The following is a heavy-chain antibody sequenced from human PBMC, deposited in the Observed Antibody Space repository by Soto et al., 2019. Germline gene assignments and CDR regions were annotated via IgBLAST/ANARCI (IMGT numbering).Heavy chain of an antibody. CDR2: INPNSGGT. J-gene: IGHJ6*02. D-gene: IGHD1-26*01. Sequence: GASVKVSCKASGYTFTGYYMHWVRQAPGQGLEWMGWINPNSGGTNYAQKFQGWVTMTRDTSISTAHMELSRLRSDDTAVYSCARVVGYVNPSYGMEVWGQGPTVTVSS. V-gene: IGHV1-2*04. CDR1: GYTFTGYY. CDR3: ARVVGYVNPSYGMEV.